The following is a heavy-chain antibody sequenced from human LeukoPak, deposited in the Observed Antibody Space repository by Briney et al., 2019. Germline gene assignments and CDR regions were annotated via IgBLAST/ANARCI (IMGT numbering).Heavy chain of an antibody. CDR2: IYYSGST. CDR1: GGSISGYY. D-gene: IGHD6-19*01. V-gene: IGHV4-59*12. J-gene: IGHJ3*02. CDR3: ARDYGLAVAGTDAFDI. Sequence: SETLSLTCTVSGGSISGYYWNWIRQPPGKGLEWIGYIYYSGSTSYNPSLKSRVTISVDTSKNQFSLKLSSVTAADTAVYYCARDYGLAVAGTDAFDIWGQGTMVTVSS.